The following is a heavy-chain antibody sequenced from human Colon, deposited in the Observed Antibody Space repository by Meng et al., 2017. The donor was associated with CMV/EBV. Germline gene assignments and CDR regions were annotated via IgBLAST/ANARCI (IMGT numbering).Heavy chain of an antibody. Sequence: ASVPVSCKASGYTFTDYYLHWVRQAPGQGLQWMGTINPDGGGTDYAESFQGRVTMTRDTSTSTVYMELFNLRSEDTAVYYCARDRPFINLRNWFDPWGQGTLVTVSS. CDR3: ARDRPFINLRNWFDP. V-gene: IGHV1-46*01. J-gene: IGHJ5*02. CDR2: INPDGGGT. CDR1: GYTFTDYY.